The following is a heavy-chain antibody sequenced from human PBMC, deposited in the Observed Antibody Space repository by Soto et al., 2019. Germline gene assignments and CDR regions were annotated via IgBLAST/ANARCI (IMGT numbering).Heavy chain of an antibody. CDR2: ISNDGARL. CDR1: GFSFSTYA. D-gene: IGHD3-3*01. CDR3: VKDSGAIFGDV. V-gene: IGHV3-23*01. J-gene: IGHJ6*04. Sequence: GGSLRLSCAASGFSFSTYAMSWVRQAPGKGLEWVSTISNDGARLYYADSVKGRFTISRDSSKNTLYVQMSSLRVEDTALYYCVKDSGAIFGDVWGKGTTVTVSS.